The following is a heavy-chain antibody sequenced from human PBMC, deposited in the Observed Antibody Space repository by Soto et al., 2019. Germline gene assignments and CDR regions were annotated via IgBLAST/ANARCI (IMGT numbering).Heavy chain of an antibody. CDR3: ARSLGVAGPNSYFDY. CDR1: GFTFSSYG. CDR2: IWYDGSNK. D-gene: IGHD6-19*01. J-gene: IGHJ4*02. V-gene: IGHV3-33*01. Sequence: QVQLLESGGGVVQPGRSLRLSCAASGFTFSSYGMHWVRQAPGKGLEWVAVIWYDGSNKYYADSVKGRFTISRDNSKNTLYLQMNSLRAEDTAVYYCARSLGVAGPNSYFDYWGQGTLVTVSS.